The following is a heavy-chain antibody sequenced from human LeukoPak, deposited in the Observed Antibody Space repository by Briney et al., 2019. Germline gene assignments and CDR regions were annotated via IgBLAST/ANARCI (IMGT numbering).Heavy chain of an antibody. CDR1: GYSFPSYW. Sequence: GESLKISRKGSGYSFPSYWIGWVRQMPGKGLEWMGVIYPGDSHTRYSPSFQGQVTISADKSISTAYLQWSSLKASDTAMYFCASAVAGPSGAEYFHHWGQGTLVTVSS. CDR3: ASAVAGPSGAEYFHH. CDR2: IYPGDSHT. J-gene: IGHJ1*01. D-gene: IGHD6-19*01. V-gene: IGHV5-51*01.